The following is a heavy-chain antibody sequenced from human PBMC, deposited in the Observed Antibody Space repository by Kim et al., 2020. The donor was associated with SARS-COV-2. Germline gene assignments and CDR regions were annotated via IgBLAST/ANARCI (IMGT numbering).Heavy chain of an antibody. J-gene: IGHJ6*02. CDR1: GFTFDDYA. CDR3: AKDFAYMVRGRSTKDYGMDV. V-gene: IGHV3-9*01. CDR2: ISWNSGSI. Sequence: GGSLRLSCAASGFTFDDYAMHWVRQAPGKGLEWVSGISWNSGSIGYADSVKGRFTISRDNAKNSLYLQMNSLRAEDTALYYCAKDFAYMVRGRSTKDYGMDVWGQGTTVTVSS. D-gene: IGHD3-10*01.